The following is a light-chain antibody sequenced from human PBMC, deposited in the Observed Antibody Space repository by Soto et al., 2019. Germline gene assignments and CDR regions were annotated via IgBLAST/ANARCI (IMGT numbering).Light chain of an antibody. V-gene: IGKV3-20*01. Sequence: ELVLTQSPGTLSLSPGERATLSCTASQSVSSNYLVWYQQKPVQAPRLRIYAASSRDTGIPDRVSCRGSGTDVTRTITRLETEDFAVYHCQQYDGSPRTFGQGTKVDIK. CDR2: AAS. J-gene: IGKJ1*01. CDR3: QQYDGSPRT. CDR1: QSVSSNY.